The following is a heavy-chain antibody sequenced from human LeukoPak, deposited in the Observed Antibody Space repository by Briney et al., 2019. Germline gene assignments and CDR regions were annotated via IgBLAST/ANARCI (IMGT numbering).Heavy chain of an antibody. V-gene: IGHV3-30-3*01. CDR1: GFTFSSNV. CDR2: ISHDGSNK. CDR3: ASVGGYDPLFDY. J-gene: IGHJ4*02. Sequence: GGSLKLSCATSGFTFSSNVIHWVRQAPGKGLEWVAVISHDGSNKYYADSVKGRFTISRDNSKDTLYLQMNSLRVEDTAVYYCASVGGYDPLFDYWGQGTLVTVSS. D-gene: IGHD5-12*01.